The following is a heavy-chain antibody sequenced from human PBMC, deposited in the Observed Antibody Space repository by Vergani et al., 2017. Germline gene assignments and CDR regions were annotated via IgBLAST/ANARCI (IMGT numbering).Heavy chain of an antibody. CDR1: GYTFSNYY. J-gene: IGHJ4*02. CDR3: ASGDHGILTGYRY. CDR2: INPSGGHT. D-gene: IGHD3-9*01. Sequence: QVQVVQSGAEVKKSGASVTVSCKTSGYTFSNYYMHWVRQAPGQGLEWMGIINPSGGHTNYAQKFQGRVTMTRDKSTSTVYMVLSSLRSEDTAIYYCASGDHGILTGYRYWGQGTLVTVSA. V-gene: IGHV1-46*03.